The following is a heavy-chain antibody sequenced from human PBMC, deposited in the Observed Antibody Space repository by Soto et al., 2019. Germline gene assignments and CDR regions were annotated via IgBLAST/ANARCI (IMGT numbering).Heavy chain of an antibody. Sequence: TLSLTCTVSGGSISSCDYYWSWIRQPPGKGLEWIGYIYYSGSTYYNPSLKSRVTISVDTSKNQFSLKLSSVTAADTAVYYCARVVMASTRWFDPWGQGTLVTVSS. CDR3: ARVVMASTRWFDP. D-gene: IGHD2-21*01. V-gene: IGHV4-30-4*01. CDR1: GGSISSCDYY. CDR2: IYYSGST. J-gene: IGHJ5*02.